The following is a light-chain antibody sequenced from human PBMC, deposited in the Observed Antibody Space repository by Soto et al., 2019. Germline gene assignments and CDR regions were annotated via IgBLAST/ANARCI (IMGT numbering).Light chain of an antibody. CDR1: SSNIGSNT. CDR2: SNN. V-gene: IGLV1-44*01. CDR3: AAGDDSLTGVL. J-gene: IGLJ2*01. Sequence: QSVLTQPPSASGTPGQRVTISCSGSSSNIGSNTVNWYQQLPGTAPKLLIYSNNQRPSGVPDRFSGSKSGTSASLAISGLQSEDEADYYCAAGDDSLTGVLFGGGTKLTVL.